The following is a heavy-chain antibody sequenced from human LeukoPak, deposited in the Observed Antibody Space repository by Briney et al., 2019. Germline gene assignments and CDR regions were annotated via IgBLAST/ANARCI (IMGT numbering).Heavy chain of an antibody. Sequence: AGGSLRLSCAASGFTFSSYDMSWVRQAPGKGLEWVAYIRYDGNNKNYADSVKGRFTISRDNSKDMLYLQMNSLRPEDTAVYYCAKGDDYGANTRLPKYNWFDPWGQGTLVTVSS. V-gene: IGHV3-30*02. J-gene: IGHJ5*02. D-gene: IGHD4-23*01. CDR3: AKGDDYGANTRLPKYNWFDP. CDR1: GFTFSSYD. CDR2: IRYDGNNK.